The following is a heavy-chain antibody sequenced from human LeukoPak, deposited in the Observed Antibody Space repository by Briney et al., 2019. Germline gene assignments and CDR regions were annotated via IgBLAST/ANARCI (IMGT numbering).Heavy chain of an antibody. D-gene: IGHD3-3*01. J-gene: IGHJ6*02. Sequence: GGSLRLSWAAPGFTLSSYGMHWARKVPGKGLEGGAVISYDGSNKYYADSVKGRFTISRDNSKNTLYLQMNSLRAEDTAVYLCAKDPDFGGYYYGMDVWGQGTTVTVSS. CDR3: AKDPDFGGYYYGMDV. CDR2: ISYDGSNK. V-gene: IGHV3-30*18. CDR1: GFTLSSYG.